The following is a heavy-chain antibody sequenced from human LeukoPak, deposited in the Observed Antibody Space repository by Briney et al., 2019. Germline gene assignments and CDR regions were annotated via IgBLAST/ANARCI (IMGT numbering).Heavy chain of an antibody. V-gene: IGHV4-34*01. CDR1: GGSFSGYY. CDR3: ARSDYSADAFDI. J-gene: IGHJ3*02. D-gene: IGHD3-16*01. Sequence: SETLSLTCAVYGGSFSGYYWSWIRQPPGKGLEWIGEINHSGSTNYNPSLKSRVTISVDTSKNQFSLKLSSVTAADTAVYYCARSDYSADAFDIWGQGTMVTVSS. CDR2: INHSGST.